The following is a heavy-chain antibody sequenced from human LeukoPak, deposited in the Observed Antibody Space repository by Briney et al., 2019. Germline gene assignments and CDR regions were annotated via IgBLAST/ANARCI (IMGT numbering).Heavy chain of an antibody. J-gene: IGHJ5*02. CDR3: ARRGDFWSGFDP. V-gene: IGHV4-59*01. CDR2: IYYSGST. Sequence: SETLSLTCTVSGGSISSYYWSWIRQPPGKGLEWIGYIYYSGSTNYNPSLRSRVTISVDTSKNQFSLKLSSVTAADTAVYYCARRGDFWSGFDPWGQGTLVAVSS. D-gene: IGHD3-3*01. CDR1: GGSISSYY.